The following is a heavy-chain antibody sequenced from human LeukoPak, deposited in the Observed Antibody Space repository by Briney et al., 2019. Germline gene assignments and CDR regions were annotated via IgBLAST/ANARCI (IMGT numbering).Heavy chain of an antibody. V-gene: IGHV4-59*01. CDR1: GGTISSYY. CDR3: ARDNWNYGSSMDV. CDR2: ICYSGST. D-gene: IGHD1-7*01. Sequence: SETLSLTCTVSGGTISSYYWSWIWHTQGTGLERNGYICYSGSTNYNPSLKSRVTISVDTSKNQFSLKLSSVTAADTAVYYCARDNWNYGSSMDVWGQGTTVTVSS. J-gene: IGHJ6*02.